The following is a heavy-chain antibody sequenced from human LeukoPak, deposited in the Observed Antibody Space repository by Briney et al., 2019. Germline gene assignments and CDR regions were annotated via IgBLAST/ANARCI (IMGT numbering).Heavy chain of an antibody. CDR3: ARDLQSTGDDSVGVGYFQH. Sequence: HPGGSLRLSCAASGFTFSTFPMHWVRQAPGKGLEWVAVIAFDGNDKFYADSVKGRFTISRDNSKNTLYLQMHSLRGEDTAVYYCARDLQSTGDDSVGVGYFQHWGQGTLVTVSS. CDR1: GFTFSTFP. V-gene: IGHV3-30*04. J-gene: IGHJ1*01. D-gene: IGHD3-10*01. CDR2: IAFDGNDK.